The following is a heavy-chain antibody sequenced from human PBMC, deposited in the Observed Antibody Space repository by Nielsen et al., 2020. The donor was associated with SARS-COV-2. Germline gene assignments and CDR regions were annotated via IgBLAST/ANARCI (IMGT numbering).Heavy chain of an antibody. J-gene: IGHJ4*02. CDR2: IFSNDEK. V-gene: IGHV2-26*01. CDR3: ARIHRELLLKRRGFDFDY. Sequence: WIRQPPGKALEWLAHIFSNDEKSYSTSLKSRLTISKDTSKSQVVLTMTNMDPVDTATYYCARIHRELLLKRRGFDFDYWGQGTLVTVSS. D-gene: IGHD1-26*01.